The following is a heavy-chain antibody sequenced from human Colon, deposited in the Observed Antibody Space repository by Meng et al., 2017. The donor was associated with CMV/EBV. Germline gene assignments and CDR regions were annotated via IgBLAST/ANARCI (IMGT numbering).Heavy chain of an antibody. CDR1: GFTFSDYY. D-gene: IGHD1-7*01. V-gene: IGHV3-11*04. CDR2: ISSSGSTI. J-gene: IGHJ4*02. CDR3: VRDQSKGPTNWNYEYYFDH. Sequence: GESLKISCAASGFTFSDYYMSWIRQAPGKGLEWVSYISSSGSTIYYADSVKGRFTISRDNAKNSLYLQMDSLTADDTAVYYCVRDQSKGPTNWNYEYYFDHWGQGALVTVSS.